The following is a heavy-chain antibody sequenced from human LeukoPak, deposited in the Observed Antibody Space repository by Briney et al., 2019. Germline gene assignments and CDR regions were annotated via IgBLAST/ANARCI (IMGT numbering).Heavy chain of an antibody. CDR3: ARDVGARLPGY. J-gene: IGHJ4*02. V-gene: IGHV4-59*01. CDR1: GGSISSYY. Sequence: SETLSLTCTVSGGSISSYYWSWIRQPPGKGLEWIGYIYYSGSTNYNPSLKSRVTISVDTSKNQFSLKLSSVTAADTAVYYCARDVGARLPGYWGQGTLVTVSS. CDR2: IYYSGST. D-gene: IGHD6-6*01.